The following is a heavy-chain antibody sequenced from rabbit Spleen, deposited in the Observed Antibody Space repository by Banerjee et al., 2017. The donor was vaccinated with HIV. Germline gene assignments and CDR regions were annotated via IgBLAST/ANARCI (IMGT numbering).Heavy chain of an antibody. CDR3: ARGGGGGASFDF. Sequence: QEQLVESGGGLVQPEGSLTLTCKASGFTLSSSFYMCWVRQASGKGLEWIACMVVTYGNTLYANWVNGRFTISKTSSTTVTLQVNSLTAADTATYFCARGGGGGASFDFWGPGTLVTVS. CDR2: MVVTYGNT. V-gene: IGHV1S45*01. D-gene: IGHD1-1*01. CDR1: GFTLSSSFY. J-gene: IGHJ4*01.